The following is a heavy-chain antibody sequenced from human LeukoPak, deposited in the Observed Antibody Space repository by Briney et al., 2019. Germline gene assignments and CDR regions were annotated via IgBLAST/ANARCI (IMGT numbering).Heavy chain of an antibody. CDR3: ARDSRYCSSTSCYESFDY. J-gene: IGHJ4*02. Sequence: PGGSLRLSCAASGLTVSSNYMSWVRQAPGEGLEWVSVIYSGGSTYYADSVKGRFTISRDNSKNTLYLQMNSLRAEDTAVYYCARDSRYCSSTSCYESFDYWGQGTLVTVSS. CDR1: GLTVSSNY. CDR2: IYSGGST. D-gene: IGHD2-2*01. V-gene: IGHV3-66*01.